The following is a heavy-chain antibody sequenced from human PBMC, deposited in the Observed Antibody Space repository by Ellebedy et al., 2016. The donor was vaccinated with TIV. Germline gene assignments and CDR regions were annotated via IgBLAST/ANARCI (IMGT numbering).Heavy chain of an antibody. CDR1: GFSFSSYW. J-gene: IGHJ4*02. Sequence: GESLKIYCEASGFSFSSYWMSWVRQAPGKGLEWVSAISGGGETTYYADSVKGRFTVSRDNSKNTLFLQMDSLRAEDTAVYYCAKDRQIAVAGYYFNYWGQGTLVTVSS. V-gene: IGHV3-23*01. CDR2: ISGGGETT. CDR3: AKDRQIAVAGYYFNY. D-gene: IGHD6-19*01.